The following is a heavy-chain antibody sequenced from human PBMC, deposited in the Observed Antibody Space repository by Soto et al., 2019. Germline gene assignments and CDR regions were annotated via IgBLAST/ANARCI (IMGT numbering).Heavy chain of an antibody. CDR2: ISGTGGSS. J-gene: IGHJ2*01. Sequence: EVQLLESGGGLVQPGGSLRLSCAASGFTFSTYTMSWVRQAPGKGIECVSAISGTGGSSSYTDSVKGLFTISRDNSKNTLSLQMDSLRAEDTARYYCAKRAVAGRNWYFDLWGRGTLVTVSS. V-gene: IGHV3-23*01. D-gene: IGHD6-19*01. CDR3: AKRAVAGRNWYFDL. CDR1: GFTFSTYT.